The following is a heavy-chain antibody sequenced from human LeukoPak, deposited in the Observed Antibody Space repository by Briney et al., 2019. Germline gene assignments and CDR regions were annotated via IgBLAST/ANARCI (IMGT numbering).Heavy chain of an antibody. D-gene: IGHD3-16*02. CDR3: ATYTFGGVIVKAY. J-gene: IGHJ4*02. CDR1: GGTFSSYA. CDR2: IIPILGIA. V-gene: IGHV1-69*04. Sequence: ASVKVSCKASGGTFSSYAISWVRRAPGQGLEWMGRIIPILGIANYAQKFQGRVTITADKSTSTAYMELSSLRSEDTAVYYCATYTFGGVIVKAYWGQGTLVTVSS.